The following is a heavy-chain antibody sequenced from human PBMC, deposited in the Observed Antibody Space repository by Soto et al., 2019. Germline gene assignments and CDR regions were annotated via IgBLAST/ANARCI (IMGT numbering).Heavy chain of an antibody. V-gene: IGHV1-3*01. CDR2: INAGNGNT. CDR3: ARADYIWGSYRPNDDN. J-gene: IGHJ4*02. Sequence: RLEWMGWINAGNGNTKYSQKFQGRVTITRDTSESTAYMELSSLRSEDTAVYYCARADYIWGSYRPNDDNWGQGTLLSV. D-gene: IGHD3-16*02.